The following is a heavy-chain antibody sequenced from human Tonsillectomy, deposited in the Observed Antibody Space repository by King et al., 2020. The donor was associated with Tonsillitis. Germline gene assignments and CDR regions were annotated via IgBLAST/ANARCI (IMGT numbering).Heavy chain of an antibody. CDR2: ISAYNGNT. V-gene: IGHV1-18*04. J-gene: IGHJ4*02. CDR1: GFTFSSHG. Sequence: QLVQSGAEVKKPGASVKVSCKASGFTFSSHGISWVRQAPGQGLEWMGWISAYNGNTNYAQKLQGRVTMTTDTPTSTAYMELRSLRSDDTAVYYCATPNQGYCSSTSCYTDWGQGTLVTVSS. D-gene: IGHD2-2*01. CDR3: ATPNQGYCSSTSCYTD.